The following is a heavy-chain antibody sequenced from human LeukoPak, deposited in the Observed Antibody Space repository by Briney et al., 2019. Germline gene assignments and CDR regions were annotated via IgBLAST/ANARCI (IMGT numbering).Heavy chain of an antibody. J-gene: IGHJ3*02. Sequence: PGRSLRLSCAASGFTFDDYAMHWVRHAPGKGVEWVSGISWNSGSIGYADSVKGRFTISRDNAKNSLYLQMNSLRAEDMALYYCAKADYYDSSGSIFDIWGQGTMVTVSS. D-gene: IGHD3-22*01. CDR2: ISWNSGSI. CDR3: AKADYYDSSGSIFDI. CDR1: GFTFDDYA. V-gene: IGHV3-9*03.